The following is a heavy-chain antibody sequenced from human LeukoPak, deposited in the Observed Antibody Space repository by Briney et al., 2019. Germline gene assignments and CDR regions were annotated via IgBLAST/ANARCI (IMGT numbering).Heavy chain of an antibody. CDR2: INHSGST. J-gene: IGHJ6*02. Sequence: SETLSLTCAVYGGSFSGYYWSWIRQPPGKGLEWIGEINHSGSTNYNPSLKSRVTISVDTSKNQFSLKLSSVTAADTAVYYCARMNFKRFLVVYYGMDVWGQGTTVTVS. CDR3: ARMNFKRFLVVYYGMDV. CDR1: GGSFSGYY. V-gene: IGHV4-34*01. D-gene: IGHD3-3*01.